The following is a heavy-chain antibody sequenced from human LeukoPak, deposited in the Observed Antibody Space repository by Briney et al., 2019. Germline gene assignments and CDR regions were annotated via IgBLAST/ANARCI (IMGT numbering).Heavy chain of an antibody. CDR2: ISGSGGST. Sequence: GGSLRLSCAASGFIFSSYAMSWVRQAPGKGLEWVSAISGSGGSTYYADSVKGRFTISRDNSKNTLYLQMNSLRAEDTAVYYCAKGRIMGAKSYLDYWGQGTLVSVSS. J-gene: IGHJ4*02. CDR3: AKGRIMGAKSYLDY. V-gene: IGHV3-23*01. CDR1: GFIFSSYA. D-gene: IGHD1-26*01.